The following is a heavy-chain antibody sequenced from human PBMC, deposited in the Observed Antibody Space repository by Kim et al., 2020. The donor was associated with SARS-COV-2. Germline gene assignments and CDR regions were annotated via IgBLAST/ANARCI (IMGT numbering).Heavy chain of an antibody. D-gene: IGHD6-13*01. CDR2: IYNSGSI. Sequence: SETLSLTCTVSGGAISSYYWSWIRQPPGKGLEWIGYIYNSGSINNNPSLKSRVTISVDASKNQFSLKLSSVTAADTAVYYCARTPMTQLGAFDIWGQGT. CDR1: GGAISSYY. J-gene: IGHJ3*02. CDR3: ARTPMTQLGAFDI. V-gene: IGHV4-59*08.